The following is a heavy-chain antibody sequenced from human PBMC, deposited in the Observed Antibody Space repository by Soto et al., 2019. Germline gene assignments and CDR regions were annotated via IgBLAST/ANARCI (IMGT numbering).Heavy chain of an antibody. CDR1: GGSISSSSYY. V-gene: IGHV4-39*01. Sequence: KASETLSLTCTVSGGSISSSSYYWGWIRQPPGKGLEWIGSIYYSGSTYYNPSLKSRVTISVDTSKNQFSLKLSSVTAADTAVYYCARQYIAAAGTYYGMDVWGQGTTVTVSS. CDR2: IYYSGST. J-gene: IGHJ6*02. CDR3: ARQYIAAAGTYYGMDV. D-gene: IGHD6-13*01.